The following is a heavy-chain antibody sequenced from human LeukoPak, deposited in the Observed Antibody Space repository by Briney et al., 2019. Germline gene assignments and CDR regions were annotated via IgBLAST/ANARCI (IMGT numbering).Heavy chain of an antibody. CDR2: ISSSSSTI. CDR1: GFTFSSYS. J-gene: IGHJ6*03. D-gene: IGHD1-26*01. CDR3: ARGGSYKRYVNHYMDV. V-gene: IGHV3-48*01. Sequence: PGGSLRLSCAASGFTFSSYSMNWVRQAPGKGLEWVSYISSSSSTIYYADSVKGRFTISRDNAKNSLYLQMNSLRAEDTAVYYCARGGSYKRYVNHYMDVWGKGTTVTVSS.